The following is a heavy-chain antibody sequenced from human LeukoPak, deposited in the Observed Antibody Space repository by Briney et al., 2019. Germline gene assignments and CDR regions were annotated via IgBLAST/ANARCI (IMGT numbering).Heavy chain of an antibody. V-gene: IGHV4-4*07. D-gene: IGHD4-23*01. CDR2: IYTSGST. CDR3: ARAAPTRTATVVTPYYFDY. Sequence: SETLSLTCTVSGVSISIYYWSWIRQPAGKGLEWIGRIYTSGSTNYNPSLKSRVTISVDTSKNQFSLKLSSVTAADTAVYYCARAAPTRTATVVTPYYFDYWGQGTLVTVSS. CDR1: GVSISIYY. J-gene: IGHJ4*02.